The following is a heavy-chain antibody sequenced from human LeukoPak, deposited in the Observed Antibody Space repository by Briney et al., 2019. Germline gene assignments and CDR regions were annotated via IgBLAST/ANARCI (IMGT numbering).Heavy chain of an antibody. J-gene: IGHJ3*02. CDR3: AGESSSLIIGRAFDI. CDR1: GYSISSGYY. Sequence: SETLSLTCSFSGYSISSGYYWGWIRQPPGQGLEWIGNIYHSGSTYYNPSLKSRVTISVDTSKNQFSLKLSSVTAADTAVYYCAGESSSLIIGRAFDIWGQGTMVTVSS. D-gene: IGHD6-13*01. CDR2: IYHSGST. V-gene: IGHV4-38-2*02.